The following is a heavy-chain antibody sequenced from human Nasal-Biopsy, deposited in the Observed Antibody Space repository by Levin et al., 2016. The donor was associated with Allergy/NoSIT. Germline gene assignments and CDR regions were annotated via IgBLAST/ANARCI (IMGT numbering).Heavy chain of an antibody. CDR2: ISFDGNNR. J-gene: IGHJ6*02. D-gene: IGHD4-17*01. Sequence: GESLKISCGASPFILSNYAVHWVRQAPGKGLDWLTGISFDGNNRHYADSVKGRFTIARDNSKNTVSLQMNSVRVEDTATYYCVSDLFEQDPRAASSSSTVVWGQGTTVSVSS. V-gene: IGHV3-30-3*01. CDR3: VSDLFEQDPRAASSSSTVV. CDR1: PFILSNYA.